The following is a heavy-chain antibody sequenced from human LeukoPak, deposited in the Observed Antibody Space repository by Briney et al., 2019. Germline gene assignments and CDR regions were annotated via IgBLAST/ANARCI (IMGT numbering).Heavy chain of an antibody. V-gene: IGHV3-66*01. Sequence: GGSLRLSCAASGFTVSSNYMSWVRQAPGKGLEWVSVIYSGGSTYYADSVKGRFTISRDNSKNTLYLQMNSLRAEDTAVYYCARGPSDYYDSSGYYGGGYFQHWGQGTLVTVSS. CDR3: ARGPSDYYDSSGYYGGGYFQH. J-gene: IGHJ1*01. CDR1: GFTVSSNY. CDR2: IYSGGST. D-gene: IGHD3-22*01.